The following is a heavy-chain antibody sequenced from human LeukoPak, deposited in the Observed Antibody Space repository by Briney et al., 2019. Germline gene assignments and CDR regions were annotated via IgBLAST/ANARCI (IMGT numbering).Heavy chain of an antibody. D-gene: IGHD6-13*01. CDR3: ARDSGRIAANFDY. J-gene: IGHJ4*02. V-gene: IGHV1-18*01. CDR1: GYTFTTYG. CDR2: ISTYNGNP. Sequence: GASVKVSCKASGYTFTTYGISWVRQAPGQGLEWMGWISTYNGNPTYVQNLQGRVTMTTDTSTSTACMELRSLRSDDTAVYYCARDSGRIAANFDYWGQGTLVTVSS.